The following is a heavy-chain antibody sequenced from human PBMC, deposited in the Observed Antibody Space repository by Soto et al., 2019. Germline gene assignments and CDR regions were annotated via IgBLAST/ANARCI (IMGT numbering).Heavy chain of an antibody. CDR1: GFTFSSYG. Sequence: LRLSCAASGFTFSSYGMHWVSQAPGKGLEWVAVISYDGSNKYYADSVKGRFTISRDNSKNTLYLQMNSLRAEDTAVYYCAKDYYDSGYNWFDPWGQGTLVTVSS. V-gene: IGHV3-30*18. J-gene: IGHJ5*02. CDR2: ISYDGSNK. D-gene: IGHD3-22*01. CDR3: AKDYYDSGYNWFDP.